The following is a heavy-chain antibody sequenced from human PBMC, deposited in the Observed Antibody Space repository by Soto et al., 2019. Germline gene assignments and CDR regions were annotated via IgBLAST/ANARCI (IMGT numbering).Heavy chain of an antibody. J-gene: IGHJ4*02. CDR2: IYHSGST. CDR1: GGSISSSNW. Sequence: SETLSLTCAVSGGSISSSNWWSWVRQPPGKGLEWIGEIYHSGSTNYNPSLKSRVTISVDKSKNQFSLKLSSVTAADTAVYYCARGGFPGGWRTYYFDYWGQGTLVTVSS. V-gene: IGHV4-4*02. CDR3: ARGGFPGGWRTYYFDY. D-gene: IGHD6-19*01.